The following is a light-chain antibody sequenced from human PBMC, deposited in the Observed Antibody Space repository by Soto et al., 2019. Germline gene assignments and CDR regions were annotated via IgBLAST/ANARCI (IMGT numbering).Light chain of an antibody. V-gene: IGKV3-15*01. CDR1: QSVSSD. J-gene: IGKJ4*01. CDR3: QQYNNWPLT. CDR2: GAS. Sequence: PGERATLSCRASQSVSSDLVWYQQKPGQAPRLLIYGASTRATGVPARFSGSGSGTEFTLTINSLQSEDFAVYYCQQYNNWPLTFGGGTKVDIK.